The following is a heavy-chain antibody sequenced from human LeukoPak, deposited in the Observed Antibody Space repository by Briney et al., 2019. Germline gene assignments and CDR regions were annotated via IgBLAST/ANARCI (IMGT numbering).Heavy chain of an antibody. CDR2: IYHSGST. CDR1: GGSISSGGYY. V-gene: IGHV4-30-2*01. Sequence: SQTLSLTCTVSGGSISSGGYYWSWIRQPPGKGLEWIGYIYHSGSTYYNPSLKSRVTISVDRSKNQFSLKLSSVTAADTAVYYCARGGWPHYYDSSGYSPLDYWGQGTLVTVSS. J-gene: IGHJ4*02. CDR3: ARGGWPHYYDSSGYSPLDY. D-gene: IGHD3-22*01.